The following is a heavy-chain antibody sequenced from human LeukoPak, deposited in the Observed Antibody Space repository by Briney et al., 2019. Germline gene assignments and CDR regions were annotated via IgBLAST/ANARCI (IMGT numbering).Heavy chain of an antibody. CDR3: ARSNPYDILTGYYHREGGYYFDY. J-gene: IGHJ4*02. CDR1: GGSISSSY. D-gene: IGHD3-9*01. Sequence: PSETLSLTCTVSGGSISSSYWSWIRQSAGKGLEWIGRMYTGGSTNYNPSLKSRVTISVDTSKNQFSLKLSSVTAADTAVYYCARSNPYDILTGYYHREGGYYFDYWGQGTLVTVSS. CDR2: MYTGGST. V-gene: IGHV4-4*07.